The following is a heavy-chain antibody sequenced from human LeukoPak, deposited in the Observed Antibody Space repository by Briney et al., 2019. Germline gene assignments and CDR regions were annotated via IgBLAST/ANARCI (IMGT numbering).Heavy chain of an antibody. Sequence: SETLSLTCDVYGASFTGYYWSWIRQSPGKGLEWIGSIYYSGSTYYNPSLKSRVTISVDTSKNQFSLKLSSVTAADTAVYYCARHYDIFTGYYMFDYWGQGTLVTVSS. J-gene: IGHJ4*02. D-gene: IGHD3-9*01. V-gene: IGHV4-34*01. CDR3: ARHYDIFTGYYMFDY. CDR2: IYYSGST. CDR1: GASFTGYY.